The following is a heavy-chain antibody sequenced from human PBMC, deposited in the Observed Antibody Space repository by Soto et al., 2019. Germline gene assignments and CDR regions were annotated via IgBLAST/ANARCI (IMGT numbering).Heavy chain of an antibody. CDR2: IVVGSGNT. D-gene: IGHD2-2*01. J-gene: IGHJ6*02. Sequence: SVKVSCKASGSTFTSSAVQWVRQARGQRLEWIGWIVVGSGNTNYAQKFQERVTITRDMSTSTAYMELSSLRSEDTAVYYCAADLYCSSTSCSATGMDVWGQGTTVTVSS. CDR3: AADLYCSSTSCSATGMDV. V-gene: IGHV1-58*01. CDR1: GSTFTSSA.